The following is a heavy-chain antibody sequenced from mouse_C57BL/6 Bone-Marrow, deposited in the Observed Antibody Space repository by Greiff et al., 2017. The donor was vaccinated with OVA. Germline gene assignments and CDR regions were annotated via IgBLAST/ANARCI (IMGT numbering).Heavy chain of an antibody. CDR1: GYTFTDYY. CDR2: INPNNGGT. D-gene: IGHD1-1*01. CDR3: ARVLAGYFDV. V-gene: IGHV1-26*01. Sequence: EVQLQQSGPELVKPGASVKISCKASGYTFTDYYMNWVKQSHGKSLEWIGDINPNNGGTSYNQKFKGKATLTVDKSSSTAYMELRSLTSEDSAVYYCARVLAGYFDVWGTGTTVTVSS. J-gene: IGHJ1*03.